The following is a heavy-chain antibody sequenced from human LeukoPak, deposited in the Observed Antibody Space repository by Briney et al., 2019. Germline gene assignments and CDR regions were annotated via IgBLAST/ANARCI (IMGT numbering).Heavy chain of an antibody. D-gene: IGHD3-16*01. J-gene: IGHJ3*02. V-gene: IGHV4-59*01. CDR1: GGSISSYS. Sequence: PSETLSLTCTVSGGSISSYSWTWIRQPPGKGLEWIGSIYYSGSTNYNLSLKSRVTISVDTSKNQFSLKLSSVTAADTAVYYCVRDRVLGAFDIWGQGTMVTVSS. CDR3: VRDRVLGAFDI. CDR2: IYYSGST.